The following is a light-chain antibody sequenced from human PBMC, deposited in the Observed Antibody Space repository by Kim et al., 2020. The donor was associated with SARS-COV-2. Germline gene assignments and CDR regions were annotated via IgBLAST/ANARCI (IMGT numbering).Light chain of an antibody. CDR2: NND. V-gene: IGLV1-51*01. Sequence: GQQVSISCSGSNSNIGTHFVSWYQQLPGTVPTLLIYNNDKRPSGIPDRFSGSKSGTSATLGITGLQTGDQADYYCGTWDDILLGVVFGGGTQLTVL. CDR3: GTWDDILLGVV. J-gene: IGLJ2*01. CDR1: NSNIGTHF.